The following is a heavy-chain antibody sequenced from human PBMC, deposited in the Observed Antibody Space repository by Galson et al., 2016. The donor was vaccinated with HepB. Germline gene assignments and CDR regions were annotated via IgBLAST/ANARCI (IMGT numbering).Heavy chain of an antibody. CDR3: AADVDSKSVPFDY. Sequence: SLRLSCAASGFTFRNAWMNWVRQAPGKGLQWVGRIKAILDGGAADYAAPAKGRFVIARSESKNTVYLHINRLTTEDTAMYFCAADVDSKSVPFDYWGQGTLVAVSS. V-gene: IGHV3-15*01. J-gene: IGHJ4*02. CDR1: GFTFRNAW. CDR2: IKAILDGGAA. D-gene: IGHD3-9*01.